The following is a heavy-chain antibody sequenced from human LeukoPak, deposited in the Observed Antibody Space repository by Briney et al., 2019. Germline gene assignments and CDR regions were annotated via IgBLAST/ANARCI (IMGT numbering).Heavy chain of an antibody. J-gene: IGHJ4*02. CDR2: IKQDGSEK. D-gene: IGHD6-13*01. V-gene: IGHV3-7*03. CDR3: ARDHIAAAGTGGFDY. CDR1: GFTFSSYW. Sequence: LGGSLRLSCAASGFTFSSYWMSWVRQAPGKGLEWVANIKQDGSEKYYVDSVKGRFTISRDNAKNSLYLQMNSLRAEDTAVYYCARDHIAAAGTGGFDYWGQGALVTVSS.